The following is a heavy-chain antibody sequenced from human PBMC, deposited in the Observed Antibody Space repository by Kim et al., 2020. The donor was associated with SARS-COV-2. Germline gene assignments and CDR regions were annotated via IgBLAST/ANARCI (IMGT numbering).Heavy chain of an antibody. CDR3: ARISCGGDCYHYGMDV. Sequence: GSLRLSCAASGFTVSSNYMSWVRQAPGKGLEWVSVIYSGGSTYYADSVKGRFTISRDNSKNTLYLQMNSLRAEDTAVYYCARISCGGDCYHYGMDVWGQGTTVTVSS. CDR1: GFTVSSNY. V-gene: IGHV3-53*01. CDR2: IYSGGST. D-gene: IGHD2-21*01. J-gene: IGHJ6*02.